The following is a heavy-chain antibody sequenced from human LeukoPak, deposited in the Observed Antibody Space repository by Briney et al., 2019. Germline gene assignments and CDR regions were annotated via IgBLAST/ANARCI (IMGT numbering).Heavy chain of an antibody. Sequence: SETLSLTCSISGASISSSNWWSWVRQFPGKGLEWIGEIYYDGITKYNPSLKSRVTISVDKSKTQFSLNLISVTAADTAVYYCARCGSLTYWYFDLWGRGALVTASS. D-gene: IGHD1-26*01. J-gene: IGHJ2*01. CDR3: ARCGSLTYWYFDL. V-gene: IGHV4-4*02. CDR2: IYYDGIT. CDR1: GASISSSNW.